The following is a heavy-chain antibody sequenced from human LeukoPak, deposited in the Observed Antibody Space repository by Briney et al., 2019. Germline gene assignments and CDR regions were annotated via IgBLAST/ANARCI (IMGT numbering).Heavy chain of an antibody. Sequence: SEPLSLTCTVSGGSISSNSFYWGWPRHPPGKGLEWIGSIYYSGSTYYNPSLKSRVTISVDTSKNQFSLKLSSVTAADTAVYYCARVAATYVRKPFDYWGQGTLVTVSS. CDR3: ARVAATYVRKPFDY. J-gene: IGHJ4*02. CDR1: GGSISSNSFY. D-gene: IGHD2-15*01. CDR2: IYYSGST. V-gene: IGHV4-39*07.